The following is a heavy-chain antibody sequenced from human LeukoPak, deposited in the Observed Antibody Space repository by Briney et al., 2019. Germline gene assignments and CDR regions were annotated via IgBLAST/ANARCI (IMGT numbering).Heavy chain of an antibody. J-gene: IGHJ4*02. CDR3: ARPLLSDDYGDY. V-gene: IGHV3-30*03. D-gene: IGHD2-21*01. CDR1: GFTFSSYG. Sequence: GGSLRLSCAASGFTFSSYGMHWVRQAPGKGLEWVAVISYDGSNKYYADSVKGRFTISRDNSKNTLYLQMNSLRAEDTAVYYCARPLLSDDYGDYWGQGTLVTVSS. CDR2: ISYDGSNK.